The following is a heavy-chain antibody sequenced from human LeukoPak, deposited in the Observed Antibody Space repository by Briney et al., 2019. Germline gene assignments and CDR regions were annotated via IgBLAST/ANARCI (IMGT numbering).Heavy chain of an antibody. CDR3: ARHSARGYNYIDS. J-gene: IGHJ4*02. V-gene: IGHV4-4*08. Sequence: SETLSLTCAVSGGSVKTYYWSWIRQSPERGLQWIGFIHATGSTNTFPSLKSRVTISLDTSTNQFSLRLKSVTAADTAVYYCARHSARGYNYIDSWGRGTLVTVSS. CDR1: GGSVKTYY. CDR2: IHATGST. D-gene: IGHD5-24*01.